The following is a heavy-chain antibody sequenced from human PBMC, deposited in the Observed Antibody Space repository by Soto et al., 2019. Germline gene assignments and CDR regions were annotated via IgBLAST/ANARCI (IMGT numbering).Heavy chain of an antibody. CDR3: VHRRYTGASFDH. V-gene: IGHV2-5*02. D-gene: IGHD7-27*01. J-gene: IGHJ4*02. CDR2: IYWGDDK. CDR1: GFSLSTSGVG. Sequence: QITLKESGPTLVKPTQTLTLTCTFSGFSLSTSGVGVGWNRQPPGKALEWLALIYWGDDKRYSPSLKSRLTIHKXXSKSRVVLTMTTMDPLDAATYYCVHRRYTGASFDHWGQGILVTVSS.